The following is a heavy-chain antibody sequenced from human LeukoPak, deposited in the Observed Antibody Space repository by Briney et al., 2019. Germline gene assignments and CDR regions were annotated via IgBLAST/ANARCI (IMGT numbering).Heavy chain of an antibody. CDR3: ARGGLWFGEPYVDY. CDR2: IYYSGST. Sequence: KPSETLSLTCTVSGGSISSSSYYWGWIRQPPGKGLEWIGSIYYSGSTYYNPSLKSRVTISVDTSKNQFSLKLSSVTAADTAVYYCARGGLWFGEPYVDYWGQGTLVTVSS. V-gene: IGHV4-39*07. J-gene: IGHJ4*02. D-gene: IGHD3-10*01. CDR1: GGSISSSSYY.